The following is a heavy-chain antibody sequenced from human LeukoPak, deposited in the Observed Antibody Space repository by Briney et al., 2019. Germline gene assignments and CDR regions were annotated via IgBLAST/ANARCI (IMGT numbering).Heavy chain of an antibody. Sequence: TGGSLRLSCAASGFTFSTYSMNWVRQAPGEGLEWISYINSSSRTIYYAYSVKGRFTISSDNAKNSQYLQMNSLRDEDTAVYYCARDYYDSSGYFYPNAFDIWGQGTMVTVSS. CDR1: GFTFSTYS. CDR2: INSSSRTI. CDR3: ARDYYDSSGYFYPNAFDI. J-gene: IGHJ3*02. V-gene: IGHV3-48*02. D-gene: IGHD3-22*01.